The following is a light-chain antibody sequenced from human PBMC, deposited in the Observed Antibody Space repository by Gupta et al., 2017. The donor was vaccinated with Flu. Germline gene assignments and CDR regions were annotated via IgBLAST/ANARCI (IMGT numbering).Light chain of an antibody. CDR3: SSYTTSRTLV. CDR1: NSDVGGYNV. J-gene: IGLJ3*02. V-gene: IGLV2-14*01. Sequence: QSALTQPASVSGSPGQSIAISCTGSNSDVGGYNVVSWYQQYPGKAPKLLIYEVTKRPSGVSNRFSGSKSVNTASLTIAGLQAEDGDDYYCSSYTTSRTLVFGGGTKLTVL. CDR2: EVT.